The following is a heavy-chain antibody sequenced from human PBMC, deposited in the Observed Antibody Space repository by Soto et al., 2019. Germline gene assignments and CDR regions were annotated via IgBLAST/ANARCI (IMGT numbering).Heavy chain of an antibody. CDR1: GFTFSSYG. CDR2: ISYDGSNK. V-gene: IGHV3-30*18. D-gene: IGHD5-12*01. J-gene: IGHJ4*02. CDR3: AKGPMGPIVASYYFDY. Sequence: QVQLVESGGGVVQPGRSLRLSCAASGFTFSSYGMHWVRQAPGKGLEWVAVISYDGSNKYYADSVKGRFTISRDNSKNTLYLQMNSLRAEDTAVYYCAKGPMGPIVASYYFDYWGQGPLVTVSA.